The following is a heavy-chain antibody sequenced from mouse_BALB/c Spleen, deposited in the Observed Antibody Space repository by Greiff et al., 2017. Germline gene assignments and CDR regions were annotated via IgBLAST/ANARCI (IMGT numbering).Heavy chain of an antibody. Sequence: EVKLEESGGGLVQPGGSMKLSCVASGFTFSNYWMNWVRQSPEKGLEWVAEIRLKSNNYATHYAESVKGRFTISRDDSKSSVYLQMNNLRAEDTGIYYCTRHTLITTVVATPFDYWGQGTTLTVSS. CDR3: TRHTLITTVVATPFDY. CDR2: IRLKSNNYAT. D-gene: IGHD1-1*01. J-gene: IGHJ2*01. CDR1: GFTFSNYW. V-gene: IGHV6-6*02.